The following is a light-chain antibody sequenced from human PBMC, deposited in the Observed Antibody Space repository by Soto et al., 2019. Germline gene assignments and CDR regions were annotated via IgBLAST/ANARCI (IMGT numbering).Light chain of an antibody. CDR1: QSVSSSY. V-gene: IGKV3-20*01. CDR3: QQYGRSPLVT. CDR2: GAS. J-gene: IGKJ5*01. Sequence: EIVLTQSPGTLSLSPGERATLSCRASQSVSSSYLAWYQQKPGQAPRLLIHGASSRATGIPDRFSGSGSGTDFTLTISRLEPEDFAMYYCQQYGRSPLVTFGQGTRLEIK.